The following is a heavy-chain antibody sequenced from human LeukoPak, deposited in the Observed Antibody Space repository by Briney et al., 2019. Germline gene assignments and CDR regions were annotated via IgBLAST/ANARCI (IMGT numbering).Heavy chain of an antibody. J-gene: IGHJ4*02. CDR3: ARHISYCSSTSCYRAFDY. CDR2: INHSGST. Sequence: SETLSLTCAVYGGSFSGYYWSWIRQPPGKGLEWIGEINHSGSTNYNPSLKSRVTISVDTSKNQFSLKLSSVTAADTAVYYCARHISYCSSTSCYRAFDYWGQGTLVTVSS. V-gene: IGHV4-34*01. CDR1: GGSFSGYY. D-gene: IGHD2-2*02.